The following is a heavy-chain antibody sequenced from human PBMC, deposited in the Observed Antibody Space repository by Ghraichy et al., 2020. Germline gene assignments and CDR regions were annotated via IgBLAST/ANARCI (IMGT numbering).Heavy chain of an antibody. Sequence: ASVKVSCKASGYTFGSHSINWVRQAPGQGLEWMRWINTNTGNPTYAQGLTGRFVFSLDTLASTAHLQISSLKAEDSGVYYCVRVDQYDNSGFRYWGQGTLVTVSS. CDR1: GYTFGSHS. CDR3: VRVDQYDNSGFRY. J-gene: IGHJ4*02. D-gene: IGHD3-22*01. CDR2: INTNTGNP. V-gene: IGHV7-4-1*02.